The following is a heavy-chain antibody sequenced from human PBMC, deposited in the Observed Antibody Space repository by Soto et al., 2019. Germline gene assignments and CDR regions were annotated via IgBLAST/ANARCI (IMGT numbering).Heavy chain of an antibody. Sequence: EVQLVETGGGLIQPGGSLRLSCAASGFTVSSNYMSWVRQAPGKGLEWVSVIYSGGSTYYADSVKGRFTISRDNSKNTLYLQRNSLRAEDTAVDYCARDLVVVVAATHYYYGMDVWCQGPTVTVSS. D-gene: IGHD2-15*01. J-gene: IGHJ6*02. CDR2: IYSGGST. V-gene: IGHV3-53*02. CDR3: ARDLVVVVAATHYYYGMDV. CDR1: GFTVSSNY.